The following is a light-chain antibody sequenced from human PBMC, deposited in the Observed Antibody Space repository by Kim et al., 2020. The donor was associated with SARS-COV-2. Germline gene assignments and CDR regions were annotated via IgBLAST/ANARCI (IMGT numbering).Light chain of an antibody. Sequence: DIQLTQSPSSLSASVGDRVTITCQASQGISTYLNWYQQKPGEAPKLLISDASTLEPRVPSRFSGSGSGTDFTFTISRLQPEDIATYFCQHYDDLPPFTFGPGTKVDIK. CDR3: QHYDDLPPFT. J-gene: IGKJ3*01. CDR1: QGISTY. V-gene: IGKV1-33*01. CDR2: DAS.